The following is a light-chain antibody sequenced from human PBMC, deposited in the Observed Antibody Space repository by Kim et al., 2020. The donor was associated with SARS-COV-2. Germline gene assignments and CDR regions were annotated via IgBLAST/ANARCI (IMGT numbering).Light chain of an antibody. CDR1: QTISNY. V-gene: IGKV1-39*01. CDR3: QQSYNVPRT. J-gene: IGKJ2*01. Sequence: SASVGDRVSITGRTSQTISNYLNWYQQRPGKAPRLLIYSASTLQSGVPSRFSGSGSGTDFTLTISSLQPEDSATYYCQQSYNVPRTFGQGTKLEI. CDR2: SAS.